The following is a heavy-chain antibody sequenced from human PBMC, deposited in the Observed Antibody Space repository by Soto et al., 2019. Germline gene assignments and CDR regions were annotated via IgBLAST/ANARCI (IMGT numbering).Heavy chain of an antibody. CDR2: INHSGST. V-gene: IGHV4-34*01. J-gene: IGHJ6*02. CDR1: GGSFSGYY. Sequence: SETLSLTCAVYGGSFSGYYWSWIRQPPGKGLEWIGEINHSGSTNYNPSLKSRVTISVDTSKNQFSLKLSSVTAADTAVYYCARGTPERYYFYGLDVWGQGTTVTVSS. CDR3: ARGTPERYYFYGLDV.